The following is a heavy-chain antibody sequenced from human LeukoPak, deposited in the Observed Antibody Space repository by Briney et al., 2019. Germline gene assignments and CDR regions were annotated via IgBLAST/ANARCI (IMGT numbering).Heavy chain of an antibody. CDR2: INNDGSST. CDR1: GFTFTSYW. Sequence: QTGGSLRLSCTASGFTFTSYWMQWVRQAPGEGLVWVSCINNDGSSTNYADSVKGRFTISRDNSKNTVYLQMDRLSTEDTAVYYCVRGEAHDSWGQGTLITLSS. V-gene: IGHV3-74*01. CDR3: VRGEAHDS. D-gene: IGHD1-26*01. J-gene: IGHJ4*02.